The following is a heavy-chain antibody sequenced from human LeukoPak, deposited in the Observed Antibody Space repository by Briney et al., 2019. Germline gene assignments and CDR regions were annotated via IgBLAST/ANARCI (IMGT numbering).Heavy chain of an antibody. J-gene: IGHJ4*02. CDR3: ARHSPIGGSGSYPFDY. Sequence: SETLSLTCTVSGGSISSSSYYWGWIRQPPGKGLEWIGSIYYSGSTYYNPSLKSRVTISVDTSKNQFSLKLSSVTAADTAVYYCARHSPIGGSGSYPFDYWGQGTLVTVS. V-gene: IGHV4-39*01. CDR2: IYYSGST. D-gene: IGHD3-10*01. CDR1: GGSISSSSYY.